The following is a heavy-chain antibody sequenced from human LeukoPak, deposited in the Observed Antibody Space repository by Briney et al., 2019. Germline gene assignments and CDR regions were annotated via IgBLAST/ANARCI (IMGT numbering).Heavy chain of an antibody. Sequence: PGGSLRLSCAASGFTLSSNAMHWVRQAPGKGLEWVAVISYDGSNKYYADYVRGRFTISRDNSKNTLYLQMNSLRVEDTAVYYCAKGRVAIHVWGHGTTVTVSS. CDR2: ISYDGSNK. CDR3: AKGRVAIHV. J-gene: IGHJ6*02. V-gene: IGHV3-30-3*01. D-gene: IGHD5-12*01. CDR1: GFTLSSNA.